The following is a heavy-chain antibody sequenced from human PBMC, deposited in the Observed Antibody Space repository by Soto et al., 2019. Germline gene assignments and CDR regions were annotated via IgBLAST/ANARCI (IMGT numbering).Heavy chain of an antibody. Sequence: GSLRLSCAASGFTFTNYWMSWVRQAPGKGLEWVAVIWYDGSNKYYADSVKGRFTISRDNSKNTLYLQMNSLRAEDTAVYYCARDYGSGSYYPYYWGQGTLVTASS. J-gene: IGHJ4*02. CDR3: ARDYGSGSYYPYY. CDR2: IWYDGSNK. D-gene: IGHD3-10*01. V-gene: IGHV3-33*08. CDR1: GFTFTNYW.